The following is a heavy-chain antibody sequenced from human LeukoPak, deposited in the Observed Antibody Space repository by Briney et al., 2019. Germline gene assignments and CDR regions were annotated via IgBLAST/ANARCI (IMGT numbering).Heavy chain of an antibody. CDR2: TYYRSMWYN. CDR1: GDSVSNNSAA. CDR3: VRHVNIGFDH. J-gene: IGHJ4*02. V-gene: IGHV6-1*01. Sequence: SQTLSLTCAISGDSVSNNSAAWNWLRQSPSRGLEWLGRTYYRSMWYNDYAVSVKSRITINPGTSKNQFSLQLNSVTPEDTAVYYCVRHVNIGFDHWGQGTLVTVSS. D-gene: IGHD2/OR15-2a*01.